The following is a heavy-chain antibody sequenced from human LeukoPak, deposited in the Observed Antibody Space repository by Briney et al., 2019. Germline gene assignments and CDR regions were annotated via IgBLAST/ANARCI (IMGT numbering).Heavy chain of an antibody. Sequence: PGGSLRLSCAASGFTFSSYGMHWVRQAPGKGLEWVAVISYDGSNKYYADSVKGRFTISRDNSKNTLYLQMNSLRAEDTAVYYCGGSGSYNWFDPWGQGTLVTVSS. CDR1: GFTFSSYG. D-gene: IGHD3-10*01. CDR2: ISYDGSNK. CDR3: GGSGSYNWFDP. J-gene: IGHJ5*02. V-gene: IGHV3-30*03.